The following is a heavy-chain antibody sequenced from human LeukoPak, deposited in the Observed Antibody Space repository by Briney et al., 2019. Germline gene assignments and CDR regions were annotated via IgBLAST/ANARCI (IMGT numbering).Heavy chain of an antibody. D-gene: IGHD2/OR15-2a*01. J-gene: IGHJ4*02. Sequence: SETLRLSCSVSGASLSSYYRDWLRQSPGKGLEWIGYISDTGKTDSNPSLKSRVSISLDMSKQQFSLRLRSVTAADSAVYYCATGYYEPFAIWGWGILVCVSS. V-gene: IGHV4-59*01. CDR1: GASLSSYY. CDR2: ISDTGKT. CDR3: ATGYYEPFAI.